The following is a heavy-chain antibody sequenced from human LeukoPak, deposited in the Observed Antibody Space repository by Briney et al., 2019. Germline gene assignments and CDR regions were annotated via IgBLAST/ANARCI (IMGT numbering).Heavy chain of an antibody. CDR2: ISGSGGST. V-gene: IGHV3-23*01. CDR1: GFTLSSYA. CDR3: AKDMSIAAAGTLAGYYFDY. J-gene: IGHJ4*02. Sequence: GGSLRLSCAASGFTLSSYAMSWVRQAPGKGLEWVSAISGSGGSTYYADSVKGRFTISRDNSKNTLYLQMNSLRAEDTALYYCAKDMSIAAAGTLAGYYFDYWGQGTLVTVSS. D-gene: IGHD6-13*01.